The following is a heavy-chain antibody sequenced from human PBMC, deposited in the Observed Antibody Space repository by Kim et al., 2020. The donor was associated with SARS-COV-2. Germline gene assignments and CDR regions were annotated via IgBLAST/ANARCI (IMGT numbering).Heavy chain of an antibody. CDR3: ARSLLWFGAGGAPGDY. CDR2: INPSGGST. J-gene: IGHJ4*02. Sequence: ASVKVSCKASGYTFTSYYMHWVRQAPGQGLEWMGIINPSGGSTSYAQKFQGRVTMTRDTSTSTVYMELSSLRSEDTAVYYCARSLLWFGAGGAPGDYWGQGTLVTVSS. V-gene: IGHV1-46*01. CDR1: GYTFTSYY. D-gene: IGHD3-10*01.